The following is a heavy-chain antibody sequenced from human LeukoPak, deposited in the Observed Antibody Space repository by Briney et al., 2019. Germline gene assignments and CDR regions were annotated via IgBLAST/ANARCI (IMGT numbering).Heavy chain of an antibody. D-gene: IGHD1-14*01. V-gene: IGHV4-34*01. CDR2: INHSGST. J-gene: IGHJ6*02. CDR3: ARTTGFYFGVDV. Sequence: SETLSLTCAVYGGSFSGYYWSWIRQPPGKGLEWIGEINHSGSTNYNPSLKSRVTISVDRSKNQFSLKLSSVTAADTAIYYCARTTGFYFGVDVWGQGTTVTVSS. CDR1: GGSFSGYY.